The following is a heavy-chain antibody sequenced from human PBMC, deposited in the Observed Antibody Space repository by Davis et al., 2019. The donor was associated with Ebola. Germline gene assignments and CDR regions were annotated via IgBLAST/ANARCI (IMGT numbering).Heavy chain of an antibody. V-gene: IGHV4-59*08. CDR1: GGSLKSYY. D-gene: IGHD3-16*02. CDR3: AGHTFGGVIVYAFDI. J-gene: IGHJ3*02. CDR2: TYHSGST. Sequence: MPSETLSLTCTVSGGSLKSYYWSWIRQPPGKGLEWIGHTYHSGSTNYNPSLKSRVTISIDTSKNQFSLKLSSVTAADTAVYYCAGHTFGGVIVYAFDIWGQGTMVTVSS.